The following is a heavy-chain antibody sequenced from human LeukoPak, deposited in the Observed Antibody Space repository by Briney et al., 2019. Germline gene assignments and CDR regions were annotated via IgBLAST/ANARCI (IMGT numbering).Heavy chain of an antibody. V-gene: IGHV4-31*03. CDR1: GGSISSGGYY. CDR3: AREALDCGGDCYLFDY. CDR2: IYYSGST. D-gene: IGHD2-21*02. Sequence: SETLSLTCTVSGGSISSGGYYWSWIRQHPGKGLEWIGYIYYSGSTYYNPSLKSRVTISVDTSKNQFSLKLSSVTAADTAVYYCAREALDCGGDCYLFDYWGQGTLVTVSS. J-gene: IGHJ4*02.